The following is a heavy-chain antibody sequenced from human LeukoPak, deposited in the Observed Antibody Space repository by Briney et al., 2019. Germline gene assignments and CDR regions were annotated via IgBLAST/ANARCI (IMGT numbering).Heavy chain of an antibody. D-gene: IGHD3-22*01. CDR3: ASWDSSGYYFFA. V-gene: IGHV4-39*01. CDR1: GGSISSSSYY. Sequence: KPSETLSLTCTVSGGSISSSSYYWGWIRQPPGKGLEWIGSIYYSGSTYYNPSLKSRVTISVDTSKNQFSLKLSSVTAADTAVYYCASWDSSGYYFFAWGRGTLVTVSS. CDR2: IYYSGST. J-gene: IGHJ4*02.